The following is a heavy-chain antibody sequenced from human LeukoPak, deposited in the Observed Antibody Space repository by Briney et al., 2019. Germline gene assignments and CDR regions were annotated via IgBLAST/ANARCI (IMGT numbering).Heavy chain of an antibody. CDR1: RFTFRNYA. D-gene: IGHD3-10*01. CDR2: ISSDGTNK. CDR3: ARDRSQEFDP. J-gene: IGHJ5*02. V-gene: IGHV3-30*04. Sequence: GGSLRLSCAASRFTFRNYAMHWVRQAPGKGLEWVAVISSDGTNKDYADSVKGRFSISRDNSKNTLYLQMNRLRADDTAVYYCARDRSQEFDPWGQGALVTVSS.